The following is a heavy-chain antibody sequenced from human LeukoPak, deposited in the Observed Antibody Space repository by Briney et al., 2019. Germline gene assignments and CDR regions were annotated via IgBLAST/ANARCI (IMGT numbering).Heavy chain of an antibody. CDR2: INPSGGST. Sequence: GASVKVSCKASGYTFTSYYMHWVRQAPGQGLEWMGIINPSGGSTSYAQKFQGRVTMTRDTSTSTVYMELSSLRSEDTAVYYCARDCSSTSCYLINDAFDIWGQGTMVTVSS. CDR3: ARDCSSTSCYLINDAFDI. V-gene: IGHV1-46*01. J-gene: IGHJ3*02. CDR1: GYTFTSYY. D-gene: IGHD2-2*01.